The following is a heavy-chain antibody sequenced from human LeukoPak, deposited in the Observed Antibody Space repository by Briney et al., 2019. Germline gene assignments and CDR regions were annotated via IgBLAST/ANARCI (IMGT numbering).Heavy chain of an antibody. CDR3: ARDKGQYGSGTRGFTWFDP. CDR2: IYSRGST. CDR1: GGSFSGYY. Sequence: PSETLSLTCDVYGGSFSGYYWGWIRQSPGKGLEWIGSIYSRGSTYYNPSLKSRVIVSSDMSKNQFSLMLNSVTAADTAVYYCARDKGQYGSGTRGFTWFDPWGQGTLVTVSS. V-gene: IGHV4-34*01. J-gene: IGHJ5*02. D-gene: IGHD3-10*01.